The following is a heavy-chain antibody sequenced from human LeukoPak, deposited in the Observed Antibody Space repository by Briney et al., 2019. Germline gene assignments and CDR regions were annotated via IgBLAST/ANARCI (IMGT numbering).Heavy chain of an antibody. CDR2: ISYDGSNK. V-gene: IGHV3-30*18. J-gene: IGHJ6*02. D-gene: IGHD2-2*01. CDR1: GFTFSSYG. Sequence: GGSLRLSCAASGFTFSSYGMHWVRQAPGKGLERVAVISYDGSNKYYADSVKGRFTISRDNSKNTLCLQMNSLRAEDTAVYYCAKVIADTTGYCSSTSCYLISQYYGMDVWGQGTTVTVSS. CDR3: AKVIADTTGYCSSTSCYLISQYYGMDV.